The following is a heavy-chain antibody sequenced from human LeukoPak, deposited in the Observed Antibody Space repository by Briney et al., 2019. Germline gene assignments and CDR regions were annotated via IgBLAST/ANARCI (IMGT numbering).Heavy chain of an antibody. CDR2: IRSSTTYV. J-gene: IGHJ4*02. Sequence: GGSLRLSCAASGFIFSNYNMNWVRQAPGKGLERVSSIRSSTTYVYYADSVKGRFTISRDNAKNSLYLQMNSLRAEDTAVYYCARDSLTMIVGRQKRGLDYWGQGTLVTVSS. D-gene: IGHD3-22*01. CDR3: ARDSLTMIVGRQKRGLDY. CDR1: GFIFSNYN. V-gene: IGHV3-21*01.